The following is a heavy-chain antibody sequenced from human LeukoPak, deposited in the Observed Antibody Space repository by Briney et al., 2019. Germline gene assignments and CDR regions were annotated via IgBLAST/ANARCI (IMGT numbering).Heavy chain of an antibody. CDR2: TYYRSKWYN. V-gene: IGHV6-1*01. Sequence: SQTLSLTCDISGDSVSSNRAAWNWIRQSPSRGLEWLGRTYYRSKWYNDYAVSVKSRIIINPDTSKNQFSLQLNSVTPEDTAVYYCARATRIAAARSFDYWGQGTLVTVSS. J-gene: IGHJ4*02. CDR1: GDSVSSNRAA. D-gene: IGHD6-13*01. CDR3: ARATRIAAARSFDY.